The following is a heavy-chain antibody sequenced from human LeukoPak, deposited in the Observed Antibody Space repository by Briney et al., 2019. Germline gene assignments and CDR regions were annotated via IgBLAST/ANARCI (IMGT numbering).Heavy chain of an antibody. D-gene: IGHD1-26*01. CDR3: ARHLIVGATLYYFDY. CDR2: IYYSGST. Sequence: RSSETLSLTCTVSGGSISSSSYYWGWIRQPPGKGLEWIGSIYYSGSTYYNPSLKSRVTISVDTSKNQFSLKLSSVTAADTAVYYCARHLIVGATLYYFDYWGQGTLVTVSS. V-gene: IGHV4-39*01. J-gene: IGHJ4*02. CDR1: GGSISSSSYY.